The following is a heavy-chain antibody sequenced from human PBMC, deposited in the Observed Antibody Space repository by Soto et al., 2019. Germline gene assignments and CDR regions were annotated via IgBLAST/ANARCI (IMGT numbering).Heavy chain of an antibody. CDR3: ARDSPTRAGGGMDV. J-gene: IGHJ6*02. V-gene: IGHV4-59*01. CDR1: GGSISSYY. Sequence: QVQLQESGPGLVKPSETLSLTCTVSGGSISSYYWSWIRQPPGKGLEWIGYIYYSGSTNYNPSLKSRVTISVDTSKNQFSLKLSSMTAADTAVYYCARDSPTRAGGGMDVWGQGTTVTVSS. D-gene: IGHD3-16*01. CDR2: IYYSGST.